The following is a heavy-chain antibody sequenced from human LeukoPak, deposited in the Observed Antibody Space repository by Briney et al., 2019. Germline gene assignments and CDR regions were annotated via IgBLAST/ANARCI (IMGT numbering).Heavy chain of an antibody. Sequence: SETLSLTCTVSGGSISSYYWSWIRQPAGKGLEWIGRIYTSGSTNYNPSLESRVTMSVDTSKNQFSLKLSSVTAADTAVYYCARSGSSTTFNWFDPWGQGTLVTVSS. D-gene: IGHD2-2*01. CDR2: IYTSGST. V-gene: IGHV4-4*07. CDR3: ARSGSSTTFNWFDP. J-gene: IGHJ5*02. CDR1: GGSISSYY.